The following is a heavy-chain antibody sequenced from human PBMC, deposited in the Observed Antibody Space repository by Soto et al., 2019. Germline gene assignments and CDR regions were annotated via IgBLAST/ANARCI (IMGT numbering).Heavy chain of an antibody. J-gene: IGHJ6*02. Sequence: ASVRVSCKTSGYTFTCDDIHWVRQATCEVLEWMGWMNPNSGNTGYAQKFQGRVTMTRNTYISTAYMELSSLRYEDTAVYYCGRGTSPRPTVTRLHKGTHVSGQATTLTVS. CDR3: GRGTSPRPTVTRLHKGTHV. D-gene: IGHD4-17*01. V-gene: IGHV1-8*01. CDR2: MNPNSGNT. CDR1: GYTFTCDD.